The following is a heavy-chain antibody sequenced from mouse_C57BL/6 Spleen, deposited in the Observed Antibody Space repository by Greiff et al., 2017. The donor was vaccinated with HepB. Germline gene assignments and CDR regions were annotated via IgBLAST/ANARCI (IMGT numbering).Heavy chain of an antibody. J-gene: IGHJ3*01. CDR2: IDPNRGGT. D-gene: IGHD1-1*01. CDR1: GYTFTSYW. Sequence: QVQLQQPGAELVKPGASVKLSCKASGYTFTSYWMHWVKQRPGRGLEWIGRIDPNRGGTKYNEKFKSKATLTVDKPSSTAYMQISSLTSEDSAVYYCARSDYGSSSAWFAYWGQGTLVTVSA. V-gene: IGHV1-72*01. CDR3: ARSDYGSSSAWFAY.